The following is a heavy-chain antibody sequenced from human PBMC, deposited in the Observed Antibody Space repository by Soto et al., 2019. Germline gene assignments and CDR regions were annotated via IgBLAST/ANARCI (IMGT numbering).Heavy chain of an antibody. V-gene: IGHV1-58*01. CDR3: AACYYDILTGYQRFDY. CDR1: VFTFTRDP. J-gene: IGHJ4*02. Sequence: NLSRKTAVFTFTRDPGHRLRLARGQRLEWIGWIVVGSGNTNYAQKFQERVTITRDMSTSTAYMELSSLRSEDTAVYYCAACYYDILTGYQRFDYWGQGTLVTVSS. CDR2: IVVGSGNT. D-gene: IGHD3-9*01.